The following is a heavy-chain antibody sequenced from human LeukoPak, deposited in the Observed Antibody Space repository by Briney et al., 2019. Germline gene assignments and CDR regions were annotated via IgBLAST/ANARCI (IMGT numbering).Heavy chain of an antibody. CDR3: ASGRDRYTSAARPGGPYYFGY. CDR1: GGTFSSYA. D-gene: IGHD6-6*01. Sequence: SVKVSCKASGGTFSSYAISWVRQATGQGLEWMGRIIPILGIANYAQKFQGRVTITADKSTSTAYMELSSLRSEDTAVYYCASGRDRYTSAARPGGPYYFGYWAREPWSPSPQ. J-gene: IGHJ4*02. V-gene: IGHV1-69*04. CDR2: IIPILGIA.